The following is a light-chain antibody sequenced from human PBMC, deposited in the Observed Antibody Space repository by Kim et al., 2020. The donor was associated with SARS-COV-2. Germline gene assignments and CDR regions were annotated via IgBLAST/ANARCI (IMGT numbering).Light chain of an antibody. CDR3: SSYTSSSRV. J-gene: IGLJ3*02. CDR2: DVS. V-gene: IGLV2-14*04. CDR1: SSDVGGYNY. Sequence: PGQSTTISCSGTSSDVGGYNYVSWYQQHPGKAPKLMIYDVSKRPSGVSNRFSGSKSGNTASLTISGLQAEGEADYYCSSYTSSSRVFGGGTQLTVL.